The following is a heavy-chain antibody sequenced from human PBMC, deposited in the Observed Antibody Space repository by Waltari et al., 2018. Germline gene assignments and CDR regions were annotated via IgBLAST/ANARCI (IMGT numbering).Heavy chain of an antibody. D-gene: IGHD3-16*01. CDR3: AKQLVDVWDGLGGFDV. J-gene: IGHJ3*01. V-gene: IGHV4-34*01. CDR2: INYGGSA. Sequence: QVQLQQWGAGLLRPSETLSITCAVNGGSLCGSFWSWFRQAPGKGLEWIAEINYGGSANANPSLESRVTISVDTAKNQIFLKMNSVTAADTGLYYCAKQLVDVWDGLGGFDVWGQGTMITVSS. CDR1: GGSLCGSF.